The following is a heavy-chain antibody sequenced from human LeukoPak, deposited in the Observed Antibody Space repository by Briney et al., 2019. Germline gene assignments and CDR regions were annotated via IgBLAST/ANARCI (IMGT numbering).Heavy chain of an antibody. CDR2: ISSSGSTI. D-gene: IGHD5-18*01. V-gene: IGHV3-48*03. CDR3: ARDGGGYSYGYIDY. CDR1: GFTFSSYE. Sequence: AGGSLRLSCAASGFTFSSYEMNWVRQAPGKGLEWVSYISSSGSTIYYAASVKGRFTISRDNAENSLYLQMNSLRAEDTAVYYCARDGGGYSYGYIDYWGQGTLVTVSS. J-gene: IGHJ4*02.